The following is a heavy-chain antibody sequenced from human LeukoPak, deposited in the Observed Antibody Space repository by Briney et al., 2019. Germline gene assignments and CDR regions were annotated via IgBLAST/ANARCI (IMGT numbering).Heavy chain of an antibody. Sequence: GGSLRLSCVASGFTFSNFGMHWVRQAPGKGLEWGAVIWYDGSNKYYADSVKGRFAISRDDSKNTLYLQMNSLRVEDTAVYYCARDRSVLWFDPWGQGTLVTVSS. CDR3: ARDRSVLWFDP. V-gene: IGHV3-33*01. J-gene: IGHJ5*02. D-gene: IGHD3-10*02. CDR2: IWYDGSNK. CDR1: GFTFSNFG.